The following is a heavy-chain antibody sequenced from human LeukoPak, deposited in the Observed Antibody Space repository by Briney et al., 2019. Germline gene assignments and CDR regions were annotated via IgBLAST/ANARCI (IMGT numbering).Heavy chain of an antibody. CDR1: GFTFGSHW. J-gene: IGHJ4*02. CDR2: IKQGGSEK. D-gene: IGHD4-17*01. Sequence: GGSLRLSCAASGFTFGSHWMTWVRQAPGKGLEWVASIKQGGSEKYYVDSVKGRFTVSRDNAKNSVSLQMNSLSADDTAIYYRARGPNYGDPVDYLDSWGQGNKVTVSS. CDR3: ARGPNYGDPVDYLDS. V-gene: IGHV3-7*01.